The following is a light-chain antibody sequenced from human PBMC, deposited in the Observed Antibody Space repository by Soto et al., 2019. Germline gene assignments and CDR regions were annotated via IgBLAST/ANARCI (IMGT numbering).Light chain of an antibody. J-gene: IGKJ4*01. CDR2: GAS. Sequence: EIVMTQSPATLSVSPGERATLSCRASQSVSSNLAWYQQKPGQAPRLLIYGASTRATGIPARFSGSGSGTEFTLTISSLQSEDFAVYYCQQYINWPPLTFGGGTKMEIK. CDR3: QQYINWPPLT. V-gene: IGKV3-15*01. CDR1: QSVSSN.